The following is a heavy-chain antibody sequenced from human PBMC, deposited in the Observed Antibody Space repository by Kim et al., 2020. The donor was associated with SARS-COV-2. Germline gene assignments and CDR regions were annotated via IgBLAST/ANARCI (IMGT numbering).Heavy chain of an antibody. J-gene: IGHJ4*02. CDR3: ARVDFVVDTAMVTWGGPEPRRTYYFDY. CDR1: GGSISSYY. CDR2: IYYSGST. D-gene: IGHD5-18*01. Sequence: SETLSLTCTVSGGSISSYYWSWIRQPPGKGLEWIGYIYYSGSTNYNPSLKSRVTISVDTSKNQFSLKLSSVTAADTAVYYCARVDFVVDTAMVTWGGPEPRRTYYFDYWGQGTLVTVSS. V-gene: IGHV4-59*13.